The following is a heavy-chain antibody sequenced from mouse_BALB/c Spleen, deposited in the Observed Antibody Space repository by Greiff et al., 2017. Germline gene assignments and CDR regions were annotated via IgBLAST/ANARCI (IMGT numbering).Heavy chain of an antibody. J-gene: IGHJ3*01. CDR3: ARSLYYDYDGSWFAY. D-gene: IGHD2-4*01. CDR2: ISYSGST. CDR1: GYSITSDYA. V-gene: IGHV3-2*02. Sequence: ESGPGLVKPSQSLSLTCTVTGYSITSDYAWNWIRQFPGNKLEWMGYISYSGSTSYNPSLKSRISITRDTSKNQFFLQLNSVTTEDTATYDCARSLYYDYDGSWFAYWGQGTLVTVSA.